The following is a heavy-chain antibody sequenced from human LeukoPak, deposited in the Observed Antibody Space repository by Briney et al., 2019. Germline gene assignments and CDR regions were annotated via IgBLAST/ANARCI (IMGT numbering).Heavy chain of an antibody. Sequence: GGSLRLSCAASGFTFSTYCMSWVRQAPGKGLEWVANIKQDGSEKYYVDSVKGRFTISRDNAKNSLYLQMNRPRAEDTAVYYCARRHYDFWSGYLDDAFDIWGQGTMVTVSS. CDR1: GFTFSTYC. D-gene: IGHD3-3*01. V-gene: IGHV3-7*01. J-gene: IGHJ3*02. CDR2: IKQDGSEK. CDR3: ARRHYDFWSGYLDDAFDI.